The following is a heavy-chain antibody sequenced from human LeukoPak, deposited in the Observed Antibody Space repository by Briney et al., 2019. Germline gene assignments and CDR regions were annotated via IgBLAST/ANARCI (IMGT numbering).Heavy chain of an antibody. CDR3: AKYLYDSSGYYYPGAFDI. CDR1: GFTFSSYA. CDR2: ISGSGGST. J-gene: IGHJ3*02. V-gene: IGHV3-23*01. D-gene: IGHD3-22*01. Sequence: GGSLRLSCAASGFTFSSYAMSWVRQAPGKGLEWVSAISGSGGSTYYADSVKGRFTISRDNSKNTLYLQMNSLRAEDTAVYYCAKYLYDSSGYYYPGAFDIWGQGTMVTVSS.